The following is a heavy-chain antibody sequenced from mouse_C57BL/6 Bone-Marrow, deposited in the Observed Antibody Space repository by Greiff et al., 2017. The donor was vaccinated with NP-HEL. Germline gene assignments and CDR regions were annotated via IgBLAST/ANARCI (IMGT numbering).Heavy chain of an antibody. CDR1: GYTFTSYG. Sequence: QVQLQQSGAELARPGASVKLSCKASGYTFTSYGISWVKQRTGQGLEWIGEIYPRSGNTYYNEKFKGKATLTADKSSSTAYMELRSLTSEDSAVYFWAIYYGNRHWYFDVWGTGTTVTVSS. CDR3: AIYYGNRHWYFDV. V-gene: IGHV1-81*01. CDR2: IYPRSGNT. J-gene: IGHJ1*03. D-gene: IGHD2-1*01.